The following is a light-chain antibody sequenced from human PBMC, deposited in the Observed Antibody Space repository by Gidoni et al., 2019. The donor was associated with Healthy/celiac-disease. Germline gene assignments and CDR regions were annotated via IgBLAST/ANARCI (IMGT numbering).Light chain of an antibody. V-gene: IGKV1-39*01. CDR2: AAS. Sequence: DIQMTQSPSSLSASVGDRVTITCRASQSISSYLNWYQQTAGKAPKLLIYAASSLQSGVPSRFSGSGAGTDFTLTISSLQPEDFATYYWQQSYSTPVTFGPGTKVDIK. CDR3: QQSYSTPVT. CDR1: QSISSY. J-gene: IGKJ3*01.